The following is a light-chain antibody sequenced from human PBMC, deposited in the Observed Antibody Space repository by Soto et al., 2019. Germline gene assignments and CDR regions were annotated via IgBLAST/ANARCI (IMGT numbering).Light chain of an antibody. CDR1: SSNIGTNT. V-gene: IGLV1-44*01. Sequence: QSVLTQPPSASGTPGQRVTISCSGSSSNIGTNTVNWYLQLPGTAPKLLMYNNNQRPSGVPERFSGSKSGTSASLAIGGIKSEDDADYYCAAWDDSLDGFYVFGSGTKLTVL. J-gene: IGLJ1*01. CDR2: NNN. CDR3: AAWDDSLDGFYV.